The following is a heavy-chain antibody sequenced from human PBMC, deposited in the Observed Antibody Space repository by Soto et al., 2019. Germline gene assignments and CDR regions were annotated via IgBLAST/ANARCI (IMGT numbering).Heavy chain of an antibody. V-gene: IGHV3-15*01. Sequence: EVQLVESGGGLVQPGGSLRLSCAASGFTFSTAWMSWVRQAPGKGLEWVGRIKSKTDGETSDYAAPVKGRFTISRDDSKNMLFLQMNSLKTEDTAVYYCTVLGTGTPRYWGQGSLVTVTS. CDR2: IKSKTDGETS. CDR3: TVLGTGTPRY. CDR1: GFTFSTAW. D-gene: IGHD1-7*01. J-gene: IGHJ4*02.